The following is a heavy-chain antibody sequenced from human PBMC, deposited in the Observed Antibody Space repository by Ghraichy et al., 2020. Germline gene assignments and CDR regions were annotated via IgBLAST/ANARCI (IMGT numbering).Heavy chain of an antibody. J-gene: IGHJ3*02. CDR1: GFTFNNYG. D-gene: IGHD1-26*01. CDR2: ITASGGGT. CDR3: AKDLKSGRSTWVAFDI. Sequence: GGSLRLSCAASGFTFNNYGMTWVRQAPGKGLEWVSAITASGGGTYYADSVKGRFSISRDNSKNTLYLQMNSLRAEDTALYFCAKDLKSGRSTWVAFDIWGLGTMVTVSS. V-gene: IGHV3-23*01.